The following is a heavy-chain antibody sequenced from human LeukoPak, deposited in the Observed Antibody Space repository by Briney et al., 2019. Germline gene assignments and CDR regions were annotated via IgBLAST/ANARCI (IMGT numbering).Heavy chain of an antibody. D-gene: IGHD6-13*01. CDR2: IYYSGST. V-gene: IGHV4-59*08. CDR1: GGSISSYY. J-gene: IGHJ4*02. Sequence: SETLPLTCTVSGGSISSYYWSWIRQPPGKGLEWIGYIYYSGSTNYNPSLKSRVTISVDTSKNQFSLKLSSVTAADTAVYYCARGAAAGSHWGQGTLVTVSS. CDR3: ARGAAAGSH.